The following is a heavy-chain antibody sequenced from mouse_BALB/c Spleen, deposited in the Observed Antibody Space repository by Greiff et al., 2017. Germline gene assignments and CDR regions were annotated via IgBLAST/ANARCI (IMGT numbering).Heavy chain of an antibody. J-gene: IGHJ3*01. CDR3: ASLTTVGGWFAY. CDR2: INPSSGYT. V-gene: IGHV1-4*01. CDR1: GYTFTSYT. D-gene: IGHD1-1*01. Sequence: VQLQQSGAELARPGASVKMSCKASGYTFTSYTMHWVNQRPGQGLEWIGYINPSSGYTNYNQKFKDKATLTADKSSSTAYMQLSSLTSEDSAVYYCASLTTVGGWFAYWGQGTLVTVSA.